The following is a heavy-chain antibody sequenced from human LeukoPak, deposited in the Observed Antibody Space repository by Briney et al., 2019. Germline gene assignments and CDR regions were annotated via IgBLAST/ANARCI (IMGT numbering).Heavy chain of an antibody. CDR2: IYSGGST. D-gene: IGHD2-15*01. CDR3: ARDLKGGIDDFDI. V-gene: IGHV3-53*01. CDR1: GFTVSSNY. J-gene: IGHJ3*02. Sequence: TGGSLRLSRAASGFTVSSNYMSWVRQAPGKGLEWVSIIYSGGSTYYADSVKGRFTISRDNSKNTLYLQMNSLRAEDTAVYYCARDLKGGIDDFDIWGQGTMVTVSS.